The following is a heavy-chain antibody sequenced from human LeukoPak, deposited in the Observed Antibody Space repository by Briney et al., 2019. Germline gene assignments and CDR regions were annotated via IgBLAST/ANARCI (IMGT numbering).Heavy chain of an antibody. CDR1: GFTFSSYS. CDR2: ISSSSSYI. Sequence: PGGSLRLSCAASGFTFSSYSMNWVRQAPGKGLEWVSSISSSSSYIYYADSVKGRFTISRDNAKNSLYLQMNSLRAEDTAVYYCARDHHLDFRSGCYPDYWGQGTLVTVSS. J-gene: IGHJ4*02. V-gene: IGHV3-21*01. D-gene: IGHD3-3*01. CDR3: ARDHHLDFRSGCYPDY.